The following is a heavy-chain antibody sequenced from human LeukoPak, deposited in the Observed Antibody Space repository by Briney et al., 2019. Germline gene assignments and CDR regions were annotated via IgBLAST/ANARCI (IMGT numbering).Heavy chain of an antibody. CDR1: GGSMSSGGYS. J-gene: IGHJ4*02. CDR3: ARGGSRSWFDY. V-gene: IGHV4-30-2*01. Sequence: SQTLSLTCAVSGGSMSSGGYSWSRIRQPPGKGLEWIGYSYHSGSTYYNPSLKSRVTISVDRSKNQFSLKLSSVTAAAPAVYYRARGGSRSWFDYWGEGTLVTVSS. D-gene: IGHD6-13*01. CDR2: SYHSGST.